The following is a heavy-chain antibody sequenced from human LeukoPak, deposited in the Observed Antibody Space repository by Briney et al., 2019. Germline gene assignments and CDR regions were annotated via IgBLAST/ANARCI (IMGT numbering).Heavy chain of an antibody. CDR3: ARDGGQPNWFDP. J-gene: IGHJ5*02. CDR1: GGTFISYA. CDR2: IIPIFGTA. V-gene: IGHV1-69*13. D-gene: IGHD3-16*01. Sequence: SVKVSCKASGGTFISYAISWVRQAPGQGLEWMGGIIPIFGTANYAQKFQGRVTITADESTSTAYMELSSLRSEDTAVYYCARDGGQPNWFDPWGQGTLVTVSS.